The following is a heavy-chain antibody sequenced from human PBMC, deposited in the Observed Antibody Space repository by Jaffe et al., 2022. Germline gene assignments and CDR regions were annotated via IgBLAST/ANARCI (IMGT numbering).Heavy chain of an antibody. Sequence: QVQLQESGPGLVKPSQTLSLTCTVSGGSISSGSYYWSWIRQPAGKGLEWIGRIYTSGSTNYNPSLKSRVTISVDTSKNQFSLKLSSVTAADTAVYYCARDPKLERLFGAFDIWGQGTMVTVSS. D-gene: IGHD1-1*01. V-gene: IGHV4-61*02. J-gene: IGHJ3*02. CDR3: ARDPKLERLFGAFDI. CDR2: IYTSGST. CDR1: GGSISSGSYY.